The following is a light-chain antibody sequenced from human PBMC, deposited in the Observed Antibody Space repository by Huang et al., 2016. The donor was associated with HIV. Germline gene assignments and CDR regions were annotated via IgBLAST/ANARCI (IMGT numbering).Light chain of an antibody. CDR3: QQYYSTPLT. CDR2: WAS. Sequence: DIVMTQSPDSLAVSLGERATINCKSSQSLLYSSNNKKDLAWYQQKPGQPPKLLIYWASTRESGVPDRFSGSGSVTDFTLTISSVQAEDVAVYYCQQYYSTPLTFGGGTKVEIK. J-gene: IGKJ4*01. V-gene: IGKV4-1*01. CDR1: QSLLYSSNNKKD.